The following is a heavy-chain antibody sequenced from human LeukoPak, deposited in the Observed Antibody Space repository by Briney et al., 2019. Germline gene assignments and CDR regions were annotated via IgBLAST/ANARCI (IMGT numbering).Heavy chain of an antibody. Sequence: PGTALRLSCIGSRFDLNYYGMHWVRQAPDRGLEWVAVVSADGTERFYADSVKGRFTISRDNSKNTVFLQMTSLRTEDTGVYYCAKGSSAYGHPTSPLFDFWGQGTLVTVSS. D-gene: IGHD3-22*01. CDR3: AKGSSAYGHPTSPLFDF. CDR2: VSADGTER. J-gene: IGHJ4*02. CDR1: RFDLNYYG. V-gene: IGHV3-30*18.